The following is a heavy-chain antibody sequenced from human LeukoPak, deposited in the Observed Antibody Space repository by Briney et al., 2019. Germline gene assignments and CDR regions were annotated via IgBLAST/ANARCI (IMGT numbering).Heavy chain of an antibody. CDR1: GYTFTSYD. CDR3: ARAGGTNYDFWSGYYPIDY. V-gene: IGHV1-8*01. CDR2: MNPNSGNT. J-gene: IGHJ4*02. Sequence: ASVKVSCKASGYTFTSYDINWVRQATGQGLEWMGWMNPNSGNTGYAQKFQGRVTMTRNTSISTAYMELSSLRSEDTAVYYCARAGGTNYDFWSGYYPIDYWGQGTLVTVSS. D-gene: IGHD3-3*01.